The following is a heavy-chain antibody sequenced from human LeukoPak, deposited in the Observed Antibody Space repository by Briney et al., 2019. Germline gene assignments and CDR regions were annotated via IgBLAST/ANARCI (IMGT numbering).Heavy chain of an antibody. CDR3: ASRDDYGDYGRVDY. J-gene: IGHJ4*02. CDR2: ISSSGSTI. Sequence: GGSLRLSCAASGFTLSNAWMNWVRQAPGKGLEWVSYISSSGSTIYYADSVKGRFTISRDNAKNPLYLQMNSLRAEDTAVYYCASRDDYGDYGRVDYWGQGTLVTVSS. D-gene: IGHD4-17*01. V-gene: IGHV3-11*01. CDR1: GFTLSNAW.